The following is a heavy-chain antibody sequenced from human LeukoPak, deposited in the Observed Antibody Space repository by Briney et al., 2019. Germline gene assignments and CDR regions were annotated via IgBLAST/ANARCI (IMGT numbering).Heavy chain of an antibody. J-gene: IGHJ5*02. CDR3: ATRLSGAWIGYWFDP. V-gene: IGHV4-39*07. Sequence: SETLSLTCTVSGASITTNIYYWGWIRQPPGKGLEWIGTVLYSGSTYSNPSLKNRVTISVDTSNNQFYLNLTSVTAADTAVYYCATRLSGAWIGYWFDPWGRGTLVTVSS. CDR2: VLYSGST. D-gene: IGHD3-10*01. CDR1: GASITTNIYY.